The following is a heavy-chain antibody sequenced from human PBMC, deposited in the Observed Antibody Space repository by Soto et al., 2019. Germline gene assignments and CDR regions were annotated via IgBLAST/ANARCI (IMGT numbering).Heavy chain of an antibody. CDR2: ISYDGSNK. J-gene: IGHJ1*01. V-gene: IGHV3-30*18. CDR1: GFTFSSYG. CDR3: AKVGYGGNSEYIRH. Sequence: QVQLVESGGGVVQPGKSLRLSCAASGFTFSSYGMHWVRQAPGKGLEWVTLISYDGSNKYYADSVKGRFTISRDNSKNAVDLQMDSVRLEDTALYYCAKVGYGGNSEYIRHWGQGTLVTVSS. D-gene: IGHD2-21*02.